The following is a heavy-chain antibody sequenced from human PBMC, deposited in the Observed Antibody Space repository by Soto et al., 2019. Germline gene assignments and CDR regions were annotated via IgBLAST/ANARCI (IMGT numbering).Heavy chain of an antibody. D-gene: IGHD3-22*01. CDR1: GFTFSSYA. CDR2: ISYDGSNK. J-gene: IGHJ4*02. V-gene: IGHV3-30-3*01. Sequence: GGSLRLSCAASGFTFSSYAMHWVRQAPGKGLEWVAVISYDGSNKYYADSVKGRFTNSRDNSKNTLYLQMNSLRAEDTAVYYCASLRWIEYYDSSPIRGGFDYWGQGTLVTVSS. CDR3: ASLRWIEYYDSSPIRGGFDY.